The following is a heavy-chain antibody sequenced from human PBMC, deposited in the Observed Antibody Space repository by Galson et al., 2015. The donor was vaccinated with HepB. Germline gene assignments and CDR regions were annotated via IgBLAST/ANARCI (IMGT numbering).Heavy chain of an antibody. CDR2: ISYDGSNK. D-gene: IGHD5-18*01. CDR1: GFTFSSYA. V-gene: IGHV3-30-3*01. Sequence: SLRLSCAASGFTFSSYAMHWVRQAPGKGLEWVAVISYDGSNKYYADSVKGRFTISRDNSKNTLYLQMNSLRAEDTAVYYCASGYSYGNYYYYMDVWGKGTTVTVSS. CDR3: ASGYSYGNYYYYMDV. J-gene: IGHJ6*03.